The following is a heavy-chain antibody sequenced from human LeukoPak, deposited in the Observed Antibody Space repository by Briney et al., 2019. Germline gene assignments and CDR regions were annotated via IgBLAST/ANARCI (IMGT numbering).Heavy chain of an antibody. D-gene: IGHD3-10*01. Sequence: SETLSLTCTVSGGSISGYYWSWIRQPPGKGPEWIGYIYYSGSTNYNPSLKGRVTISVDTSKNQFSLKLNSVTAADTAVYYCASGFGYYFDYWGQGTLVTVSS. CDR1: GGSISGYY. CDR3: ASGFGYYFDY. CDR2: IYYSGST. V-gene: IGHV4-59*01. J-gene: IGHJ4*02.